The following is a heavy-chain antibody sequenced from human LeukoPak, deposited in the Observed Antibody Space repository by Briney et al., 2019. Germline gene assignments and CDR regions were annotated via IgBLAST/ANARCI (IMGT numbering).Heavy chain of an antibody. Sequence: ASVKVSCKASGYTFTSYGISWVRQAPEQGLEWMGWISAYNRNTNYAQKLQGRVTMTTDTSTSTAYMELRSLRSDDTAVYYCARGKMVRGAGDWFDPWGQGTLVTVSS. CDR2: ISAYNRNT. V-gene: IGHV1-18*01. CDR3: ARGKMVRGAGDWFDP. D-gene: IGHD3-10*01. J-gene: IGHJ5*02. CDR1: GYTFTSYG.